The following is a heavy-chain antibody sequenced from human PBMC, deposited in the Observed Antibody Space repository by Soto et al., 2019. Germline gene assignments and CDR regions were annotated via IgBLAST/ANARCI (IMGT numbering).Heavy chain of an antibody. V-gene: IGHV4-39*01. Sequence: SETLSLTCTVSGGSISSSSYYWGWIRQPPGKGLEWIGSIYYSGSTYYNPSLKSRVTISVDTSKNQFSLKLSSVTAADTAVYYCVTGTPYYGMDVWGQGTTVTSP. CDR3: VTGTPYYGMDV. CDR2: IYYSGST. D-gene: IGHD1-20*01. CDR1: GGSISSSSYY. J-gene: IGHJ6*02.